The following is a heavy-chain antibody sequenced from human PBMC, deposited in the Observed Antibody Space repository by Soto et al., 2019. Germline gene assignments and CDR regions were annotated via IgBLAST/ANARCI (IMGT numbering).Heavy chain of an antibody. Sequence: QVQLQQWGAGLLKPSETLSLTCAVYGGSFSGYYWSWIRQPPGKGLEWIGEINHSGSTNYNPSLKRRVTISVDTSKNQFSLKLSSVTAADTAVYYCARGQRVGYYYYGMDVWGQGTTVTVSS. V-gene: IGHV4-34*01. CDR2: INHSGST. J-gene: IGHJ6*02. CDR3: ARGQRVGYYYYGMDV. CDR1: GGSFSGYY.